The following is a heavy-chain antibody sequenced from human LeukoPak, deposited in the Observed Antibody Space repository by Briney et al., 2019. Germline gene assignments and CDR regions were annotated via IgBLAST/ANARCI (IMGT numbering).Heavy chain of an antibody. CDR2: ISSSGSTI. D-gene: IGHD1-14*01. V-gene: IGHV3-48*03. Sequence: QTGGSLRLSCAASGVTFSIFDINWVRQAPGKGLEWVSYISSSGSTIYYADSVKGRFTISRDNAKSSLYLQMSSLRGEDTAVYYCASSLTHFDYWGQGTLVTVSS. CDR1: GVTFSIFD. CDR3: ASSLTHFDY. J-gene: IGHJ4*02.